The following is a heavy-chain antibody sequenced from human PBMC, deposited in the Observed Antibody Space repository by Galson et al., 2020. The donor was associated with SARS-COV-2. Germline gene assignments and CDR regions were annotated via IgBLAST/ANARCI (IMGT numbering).Heavy chain of an antibody. V-gene: IGHV1-18*01. CDR2: ISGYNGRT. J-gene: IGHJ3*02. CDR3: ARDIAAELADAFDI. D-gene: IGHD1-1*01. Sequence: ASVTVSCKASGYTFSNYGMSWVRQAPGQGLEWMGWISGYNGRTIYAQNLQGRATLTTDTSATTAFMELRSLRSDDTAVYYCARDIAAELADAFDIWGQGTMVTVSS. CDR1: GYTFSNYG.